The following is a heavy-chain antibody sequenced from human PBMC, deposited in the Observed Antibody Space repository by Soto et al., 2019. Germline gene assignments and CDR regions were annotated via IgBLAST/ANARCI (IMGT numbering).Heavy chain of an antibody. J-gene: IGHJ5*02. CDR2: IIPILGIA. D-gene: IGHD6-13*01. Sequence: QVQLVQSGAEVKKPGSSVKVSCKASGGTFSSYTISWVRQAPGQGLEWMGRIIPILGIANYAQKFQGRVTITXXKXTXXAYMELSSLRSEDTAVYYCARGVAAAGIGYNWFDPWGQGTLVTVSS. V-gene: IGHV1-69*02. CDR1: GGTFSSYT. CDR3: ARGVAAAGIGYNWFDP.